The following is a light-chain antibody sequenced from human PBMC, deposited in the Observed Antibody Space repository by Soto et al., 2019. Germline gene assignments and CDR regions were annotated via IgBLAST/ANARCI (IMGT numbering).Light chain of an antibody. Sequence: QPVLTQPPSVSGAPGQRVTISCTGSSSSIGAGYDVHWYQHLPGTDPKLLISGNSNRPSGVPDRFSGSKSGTSASLAITGLQAEDEADYYCQSYDSSLSGWVFGGGTQLTVL. CDR1: SSSIGAGYD. V-gene: IGLV1-40*01. J-gene: IGLJ3*02. CDR2: GNS. CDR3: QSYDSSLSGWV.